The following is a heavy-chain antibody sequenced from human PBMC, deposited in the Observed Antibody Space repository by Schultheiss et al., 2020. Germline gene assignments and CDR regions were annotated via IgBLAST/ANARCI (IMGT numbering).Heavy chain of an antibody. CDR2: IYYSGST. CDR1: TFSSYA. Sequence: TFSSYAVTWVRQAPGKGLEWIGSIYYSGSTYYNPSLKSRVTISVDTSNNQFSLKVSSVTAADTAVYYCARADYDILTGSLWGQGTLVTVSS. V-gene: IGHV4-39*07. J-gene: IGHJ4*02. CDR3: ARADYDILTGSL. D-gene: IGHD3-9*01.